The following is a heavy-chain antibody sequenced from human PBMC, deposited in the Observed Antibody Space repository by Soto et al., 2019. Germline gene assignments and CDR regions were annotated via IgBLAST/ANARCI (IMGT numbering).Heavy chain of an antibody. V-gene: IGHV3-74*01. Sequence: EVQLVESGGGLVLPGGSLRLSCAASGFTFSRYWMHWVRQAPGKGLVWVSRISSYGSETHYADSVKGRFIISRDNAKNTLYLQMKSLRADDTAVYYCASNYAYAEGYYWYGIDVWGQGTTVTVSS. J-gene: IGHJ6*02. D-gene: IGHD3-16*01. CDR2: ISSYGSET. CDR3: ASNYAYAEGYYWYGIDV. CDR1: GFTFSRYW.